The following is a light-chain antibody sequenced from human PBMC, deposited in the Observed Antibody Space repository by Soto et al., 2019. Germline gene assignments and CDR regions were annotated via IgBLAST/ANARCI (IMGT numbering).Light chain of an antibody. Sequence: EIVMTQSPGTLSLSPGQRATLSCRASQRLSASDIAWYQQKPGQAPKSLLYGVSSRATSIPERFSGSGSGTDFTLPIIRLEPEDFAVYHCQQYGSSPLITFGQGTKVDIK. CDR3: QQYGSSPLIT. J-gene: IGKJ1*01. CDR1: QRLSASD. V-gene: IGKV3-20*01. CDR2: GVS.